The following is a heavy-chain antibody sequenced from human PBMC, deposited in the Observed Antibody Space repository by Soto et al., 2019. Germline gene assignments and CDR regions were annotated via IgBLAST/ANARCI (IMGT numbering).Heavy chain of an antibody. CDR1: GYAFTGYH. CDR3: ARERLGYCSSTSCYGLVNYGMDV. Sequence: VASVKVSCKASGYAFTGYHMHWVRQAPGQGLEWMGWINPNSGGTNYAQKFQGRVTMTRDTSISTAYMELSRLRSDDTAVYYCARERLGYCSSTSCYGLVNYGMDVWGQGTTVTVSS. CDR2: INPNSGGT. V-gene: IGHV1-2*02. D-gene: IGHD2-2*01. J-gene: IGHJ6*02.